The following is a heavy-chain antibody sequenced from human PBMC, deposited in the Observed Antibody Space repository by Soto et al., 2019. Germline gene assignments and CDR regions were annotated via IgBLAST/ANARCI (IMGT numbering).Heavy chain of an antibody. D-gene: IGHD3-10*01. CDR2: ISGSGGST. V-gene: IGHV3-23*01. J-gene: IGHJ4*02. CDR3: ARSPMVRGVYFDY. CDR1: GFTFSSYA. Sequence: GGSLRLSCAASGFTFSSYAMSWVRQAPGKGLEWVSAISGSGGSTYYADSVKGRFTISRDNSKNTLYLQMNSLRAEDTAVYYCARSPMVRGVYFDYWGQGTLVTVSS.